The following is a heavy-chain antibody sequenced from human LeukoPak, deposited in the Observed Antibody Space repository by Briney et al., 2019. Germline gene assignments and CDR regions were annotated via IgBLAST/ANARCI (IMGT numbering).Heavy chain of an antibody. V-gene: IGHV4-59*01. CDR1: GGSISSYY. CDR3: ARTFGTYQYYYDY. CDR2: IYYSGST. D-gene: IGHD1-26*01. J-gene: IGHJ4*02. Sequence: SETLSLTCTVSGGSISSYYWSWIRQPPGKGLEWIGYIYYSGSTNYNPSLKSRVTISVDTSKNQFSLKLSSVTAADTAVYYCARTFGTYQYYYDYWGQGSLVTVSS.